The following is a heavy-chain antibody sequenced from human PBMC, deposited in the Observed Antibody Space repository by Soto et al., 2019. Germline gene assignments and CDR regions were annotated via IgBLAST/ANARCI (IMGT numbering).Heavy chain of an antibody. Sequence: QVQLVQSGAEVKKPGPSVKVSCKASGYTFTSYDNNWVRQATGQGLEWMGWMNPNSGNTAYAQKFLGRVTMTRNTSISTAYMELSSLRSEDTALYYCARERTRGFDPWGQGTLVTVSS. CDR2: MNPNSGNT. J-gene: IGHJ5*02. CDR3: ARERTRGFDP. V-gene: IGHV1-8*01. CDR1: GYTFTSYD.